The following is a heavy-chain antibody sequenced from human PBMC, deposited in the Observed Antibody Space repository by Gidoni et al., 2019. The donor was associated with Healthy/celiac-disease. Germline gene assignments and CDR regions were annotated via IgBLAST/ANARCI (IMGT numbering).Heavy chain of an antibody. CDR3: ARAVRYSGYDLYYYYMDV. CDR1: GYTFTSYY. V-gene: IGHV1-46*03. CDR2: INPSGGST. J-gene: IGHJ6*03. Sequence: QVQLVQSGAEVKKPGASVKVSCKASGYTFTSYYMHWVRQAPGQGLEWMGIINPSGGSTSYAQKFQGRVTMTRDTSTSTVYMELSSLRSEDTAVYYYARAVRYSGYDLYYYYMDVWGKGTTVTVSS. D-gene: IGHD5-12*01.